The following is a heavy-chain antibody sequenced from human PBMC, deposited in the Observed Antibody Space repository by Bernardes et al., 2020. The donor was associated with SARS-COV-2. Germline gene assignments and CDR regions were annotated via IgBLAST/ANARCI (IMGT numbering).Heavy chain of an antibody. Sequence: SETLSLTCTVSGGSISSYYRSWIRQPPGKGLELIGSIYYSGSTNYNPSLKSRVSISIDTSKNQFSLKLSSVSAADTAVYYCARDNLLGEYDSTGYAFDYWGQGTLVAVSS. CDR2: IYYSGST. D-gene: IGHD3-22*01. J-gene: IGHJ4*02. V-gene: IGHV4-59*01. CDR3: ARDNLLGEYDSTGYAFDY. CDR1: GGSISSYY.